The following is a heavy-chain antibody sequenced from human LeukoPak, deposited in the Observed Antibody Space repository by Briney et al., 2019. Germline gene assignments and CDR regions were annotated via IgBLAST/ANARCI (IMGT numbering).Heavy chain of an antibody. CDR2: IWSDSSNQ. CDR1: GFTFSSSTFGSYG. J-gene: IGHJ5*02. V-gene: IGHV3-30*02. D-gene: IGHD3-10*01. CDR3: AKDLWFGEPDTTNWFDP. Sequence: TGGSLRLSCATSGFTFSSSTFGSYGMPWVRQAPGKGLEWVSVIWSDSSNQNYADSVKGRFTISRDNSKNTLYLQMNSLRAEDTAVYYCAKDLWFGEPDTTNWFDPWGQGTLVTVSS.